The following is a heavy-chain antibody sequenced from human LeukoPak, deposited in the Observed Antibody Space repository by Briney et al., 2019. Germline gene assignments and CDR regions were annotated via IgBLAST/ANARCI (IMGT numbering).Heavy chain of an antibody. Sequence: GASVKVSCKASGGTFSSHAISWVRQAPGQGLEWMGGIIPIFGTANYAQKFQGRVTITTDESTNTAYMELSSLRSEDTAVYYCAREGLDSSGYYGAFDIWGQGTMVTVSS. CDR2: IIPIFGTA. J-gene: IGHJ3*02. D-gene: IGHD3-22*01. CDR1: GGTFSSHA. V-gene: IGHV1-69*05. CDR3: AREGLDSSGYYGAFDI.